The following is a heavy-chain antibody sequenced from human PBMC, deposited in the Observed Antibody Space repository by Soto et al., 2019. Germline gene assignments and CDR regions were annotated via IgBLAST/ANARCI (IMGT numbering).Heavy chain of an antibody. CDR1: GFTFSSYA. V-gene: IGHV3-23*01. D-gene: IGHD3-22*01. Sequence: AGGSLRLSCAASGFTFSSYAMSWVRQAPGKGLEWVSAISGSGGSTYYADSVKGRFTISRDNSKNTLYLQMNSLRAEDTAVYYCAKGSVTPLYYYDSSGYFYWGQGTLVTVSS. CDR3: AKGSVTPLYYYDSSGYFY. CDR2: ISGSGGST. J-gene: IGHJ4*02.